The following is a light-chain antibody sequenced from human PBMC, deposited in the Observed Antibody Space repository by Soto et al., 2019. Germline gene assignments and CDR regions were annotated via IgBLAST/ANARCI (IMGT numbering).Light chain of an antibody. CDR3: QQYGSSPT. J-gene: IGKJ1*01. V-gene: IGKV3-20*01. Sequence: EIGLTQSPGTLSLSPGERATLSCRSSQSVSSNYLAWYQQKPDQAPRLVIYDVSGRATGIPDRFSGSGSGTHFTLTISRLEPEDFAVYYCQQYGSSPTFGQGTKVEIK. CDR1: QSVSSNY. CDR2: DVS.